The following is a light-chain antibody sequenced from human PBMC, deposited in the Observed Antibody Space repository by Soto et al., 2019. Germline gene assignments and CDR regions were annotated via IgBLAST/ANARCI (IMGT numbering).Light chain of an antibody. CDR1: QSVGNN. V-gene: IGKV3-15*01. CDR2: GAS. CDR3: QQYSSYSTWT. J-gene: IGKJ1*01. Sequence: EIVMTQSPATLSVSPGERVTLSCRASQSVGNNLAWYQQKTGQVPRLLIHGASTRATGIPARFSGSGSGTEFTLTISSLQSEDFATYYCQQYSSYSTWTFGQGTEVEVK.